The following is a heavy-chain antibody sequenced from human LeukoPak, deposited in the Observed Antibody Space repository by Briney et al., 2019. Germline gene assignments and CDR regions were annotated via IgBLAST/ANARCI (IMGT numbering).Heavy chain of an antibody. CDR1: GFTFSSYA. CDR2: ISGSGGST. CDR3: AKDSTVTTGGIFDY. J-gene: IGHJ4*02. D-gene: IGHD4-17*01. V-gene: IGHV3-23*01. Sequence: GGSLRLSCAASGFTFSSYAMSWVRQAPGKGLEGVSAISGSGGSTYYADSVKGRFTISRDNSKNTLYLQMNSLRAEDTAVYYCAKDSTVTTGGIFDYWGQGTLVTVSS.